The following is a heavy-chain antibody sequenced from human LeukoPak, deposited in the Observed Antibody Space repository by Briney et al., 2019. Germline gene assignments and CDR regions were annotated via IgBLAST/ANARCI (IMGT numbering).Heavy chain of an antibody. CDR3: ARGITFGGVIVFDF. Sequence: SGTLSLTCTVSGGSISNYYWSWIRQPPGKGHEWIGYIYYSGSTNYSPSLKSRVTMSVDTSKKQFSLKMGSVNAADTAVYYCARGITFGGVIVFDFWGQGTLVTVSS. D-gene: IGHD3-16*02. CDR1: GGSISNYY. V-gene: IGHV4-59*01. J-gene: IGHJ4*02. CDR2: IYYSGST.